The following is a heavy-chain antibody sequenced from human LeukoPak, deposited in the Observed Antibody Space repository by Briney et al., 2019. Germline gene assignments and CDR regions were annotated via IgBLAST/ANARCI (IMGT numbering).Heavy chain of an antibody. J-gene: IGHJ4*02. CDR3: ARDLGYDYGDG. D-gene: IGHD3-22*01. Sequence: SVKVSCKASGGTFSSYATSWVRQATGQGLEWMGRIIPIFGTANYAQKFQGRVTITTDESTSTAYMELSRLGSEDTAVYYCARDLGYDYGDGWGQGTPVTVSS. V-gene: IGHV1-69*05. CDR1: GGTFSSYA. CDR2: IIPIFGTA.